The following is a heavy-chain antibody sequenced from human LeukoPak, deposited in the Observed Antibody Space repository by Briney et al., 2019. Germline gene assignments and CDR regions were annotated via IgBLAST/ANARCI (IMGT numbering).Heavy chain of an antibody. Sequence: PGGSLRLSCAPSGFTFSSYEMNWVRQAPGKGLEWVSYISSSGSTIYYADSVKGRFTISRDNAKNSLYLQKNSLRAEDTAVYYCASLGDIVVVVADNAFDIWGQGTMVTVSS. CDR1: GFTFSSYE. V-gene: IGHV3-48*03. CDR3: ASLGDIVVVVADNAFDI. J-gene: IGHJ3*02. D-gene: IGHD2-15*01. CDR2: ISSSGSTI.